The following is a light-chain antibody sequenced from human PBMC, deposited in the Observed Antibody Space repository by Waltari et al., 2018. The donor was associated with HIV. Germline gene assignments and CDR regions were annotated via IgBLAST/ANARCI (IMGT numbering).Light chain of an antibody. V-gene: IGLV1-40*01. CDR1: SSNIGAGYD. CDR2: GDT. CDR3: QSYDSTLGGSVV. J-gene: IGLJ2*01. Sequence: QSVLTQPPSVSGAPRRRVTISCTGTSSNIGAGYDVHWYQQVPGRAPKLLIYGDTNRPSGVPDRFSGSKSDTSASLAITGLQAEDEATYYCQSYDSTLGGSVVFGGGTKLTVL.